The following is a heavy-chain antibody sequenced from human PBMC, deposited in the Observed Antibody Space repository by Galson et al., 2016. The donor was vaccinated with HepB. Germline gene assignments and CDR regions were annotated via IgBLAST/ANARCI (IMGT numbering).Heavy chain of an antibody. CDR2: IYYSWNT. Sequence: SETLSLTCSVSGGSISTYYWSWIRQPPGKGLEWIGYIYYSWNTKYNPSLKSRVTISVDPSKNQLSLKLSSVTAADTAMYYCARERGGDSGYDHNWFDPWGHGTQVTVSS. V-gene: IGHV4-59*01. D-gene: IGHD5-12*01. CDR1: GGSISTYY. CDR3: ARERGGDSGYDHNWFDP. J-gene: IGHJ5*02.